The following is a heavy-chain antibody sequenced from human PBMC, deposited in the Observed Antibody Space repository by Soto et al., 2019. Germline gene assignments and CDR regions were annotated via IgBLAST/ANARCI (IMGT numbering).Heavy chain of an antibody. CDR1: EFTFSNFA. J-gene: IGHJ4*02. V-gene: IGHV3-30-3*01. Sequence: QVQLVESGGGVVQPGRSLRLSCAAPEFTFSNFAIHWVRQAPSKGLEWVAVISHDGSNKYYADSVKSRFTISRDNSHSARGAQLNTLRAEDKAVYYCATKYHGSGCYLGPFGYWGQGTMVAVCS. CDR2: ISHDGSNK. D-gene: IGHD3-10*01. CDR3: ATKYHGSGCYLGPFGY.